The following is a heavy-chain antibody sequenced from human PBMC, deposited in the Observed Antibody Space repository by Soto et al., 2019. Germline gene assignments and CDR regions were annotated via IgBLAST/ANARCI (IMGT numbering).Heavy chain of an antibody. Sequence: QVQLVQSGAEVKKPGASVKVPCKASGYTFTNYGISWVRQAPGQGLEWMGWISAYNGNTNYAQKLQGRVTMTTDTSTSTAYMELRNLRSDDTAVYYCARVRASAEYQPNHYYYYLDVWGKGTTVTVSS. J-gene: IGHJ6*03. CDR3: ARVRASAEYQPNHYYYYLDV. V-gene: IGHV1-18*01. D-gene: IGHD2-2*01. CDR1: GYTFTNYG. CDR2: ISAYNGNT.